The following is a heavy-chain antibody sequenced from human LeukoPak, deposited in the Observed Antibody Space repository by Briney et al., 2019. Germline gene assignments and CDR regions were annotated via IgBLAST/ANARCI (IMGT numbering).Heavy chain of an antibody. CDR3: ARGSRWFVMFDP. CDR2: INHSGST. Sequence: SETLSLTCTVSGGSISSYYWSWIRQPPGKGLEWIGEINHSGSTNYNPSLKSRVTISVDTSKNQFSLKLSSVTAADTAVYYCARGSRWFVMFDPWGQGTLVTVSS. D-gene: IGHD3-10*01. J-gene: IGHJ5*02. CDR1: GGSISSYY. V-gene: IGHV4-34*01.